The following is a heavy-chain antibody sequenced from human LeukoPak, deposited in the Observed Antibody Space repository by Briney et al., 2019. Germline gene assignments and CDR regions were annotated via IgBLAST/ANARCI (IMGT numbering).Heavy chain of an antibody. CDR2: MSTSGSS. CDR3: ARVNSSGSFHDY. J-gene: IGHJ4*02. V-gene: IGHV4-59*10. D-gene: IGHD3-22*01. CDR1: GGSFSGYY. Sequence: SETLSLTCAVYGGSFSGYYWSWIRQPAGKGLEWIGRMSTSGSSNYNPSLTSRVTMSVDKPKNQFSLNLNSVTAADTAVYFCARVNSSGSFHDYWGQGARVTVSS.